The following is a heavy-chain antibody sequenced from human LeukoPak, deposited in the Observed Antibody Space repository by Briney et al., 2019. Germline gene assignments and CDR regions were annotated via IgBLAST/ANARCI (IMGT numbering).Heavy chain of an antibody. CDR3: AREVGYSSSWFDAFDI. CDR1: GYTFTGYY. J-gene: IGHJ3*02. CDR2: INPNSGGT. D-gene: IGHD6-13*01. V-gene: IGHV1-2*02. Sequence: ASVKVSCKTSGYTFTGYYMHWVRQAPGQGLEWMGWINPNSGGTNSAQKFQGRVTMTRDTSISTVYMELRSLRSDDTAVYYCAREVGYSSSWFDAFDIWGQGTMVTVSS.